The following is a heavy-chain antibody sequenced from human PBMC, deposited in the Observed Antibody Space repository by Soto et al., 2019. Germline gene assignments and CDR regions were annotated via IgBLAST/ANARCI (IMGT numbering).Heavy chain of an antibody. CDR3: ARGGLLRFLEWHPYYMDV. J-gene: IGHJ6*03. D-gene: IGHD3-3*01. CDR2: MNPNSGNT. V-gene: IGHV1-8*01. CDR1: GYTFTSYD. Sequence: ASVKVSCKASGYTFTSYDINRVRQATGQGLEWMGWMNPNSGNTGYAQKFQGRVTMTRNTSISTAYMELSSLRSEDTAVYYCARGGLLRFLEWHPYYMDVWGKGTTVTVSS.